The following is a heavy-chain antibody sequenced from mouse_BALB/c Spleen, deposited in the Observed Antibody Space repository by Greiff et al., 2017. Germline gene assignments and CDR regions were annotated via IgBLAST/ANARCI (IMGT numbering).Heavy chain of an antibody. CDR3: ARDRDTTVVAEFDY. CDR2: IWAGGST. CDR1: GFSLTSYG. D-gene: IGHD1-1*01. Sequence: VQLQESGPGLVAPSQSLSITCTVSGFSLTSYGVHWVRQPPGKGLEWLGVIWAGGSTNYNSALMSRLSISKDNSKSQVFLKMNSLQTDDTAMYYCARDRDTTVVAEFDYWGQGTTLTVSS. V-gene: IGHV2-9*02. J-gene: IGHJ2*01.